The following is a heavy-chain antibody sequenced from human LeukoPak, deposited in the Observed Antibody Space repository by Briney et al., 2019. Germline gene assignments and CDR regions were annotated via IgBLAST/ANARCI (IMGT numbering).Heavy chain of an antibody. Sequence: PGGSLRLSCAASGFTFSIYAMNWVRQAPGKGLECVSSISANGGETHYADSVKGRFTISRDNSKNTLYLQINNPRVEDTAVYYCAKRYYDFPLDYWGQGTLVTVSS. D-gene: IGHD3-3*01. V-gene: IGHV3-23*01. CDR2: ISANGGET. J-gene: IGHJ4*02. CDR3: AKRYYDFPLDY. CDR1: GFTFSIYA.